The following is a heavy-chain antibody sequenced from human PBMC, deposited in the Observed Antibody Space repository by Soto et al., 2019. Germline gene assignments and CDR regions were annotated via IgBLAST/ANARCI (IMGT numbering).Heavy chain of an antibody. D-gene: IGHD2-15*01. CDR2: ISGSGGST. Sequence: LRLSCAASGFTFSSYAMSWVRQAPGKGLEWVSAISGSGGSTYYADSVKGRFTISRDNSKNTLYLQMNSLRAEDTAVYYCAKGGSLGYCSGGSCYFDYWGQGTLVTVS. V-gene: IGHV3-23*01. J-gene: IGHJ4*02. CDR3: AKGGSLGYCSGGSCYFDY. CDR1: GFTFSSYA.